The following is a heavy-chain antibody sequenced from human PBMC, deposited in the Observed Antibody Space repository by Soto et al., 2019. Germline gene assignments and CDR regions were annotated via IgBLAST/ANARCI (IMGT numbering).Heavy chain of an antibody. Sequence: PGGSLRLSCAASGFTFSSYGMHWVRQAPGKGLEWVAVIWYDGSNKYYADSVKGRFTISRDNSKNTLYLQMNSLRAEDTAVYYCAREPLSGGVHTFDYWGQGTLVTVSS. J-gene: IGHJ4*02. CDR3: AREPLSGGVHTFDY. CDR2: IWYDGSNK. CDR1: GFTFSSYG. V-gene: IGHV3-33*01. D-gene: IGHD3-16*01.